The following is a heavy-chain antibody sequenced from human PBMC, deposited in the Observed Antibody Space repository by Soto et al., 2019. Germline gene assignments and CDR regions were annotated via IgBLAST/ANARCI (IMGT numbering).Heavy chain of an antibody. CDR1: GFTFSSYA. J-gene: IGHJ4*02. Sequence: VQLLESGGGLVQPGGSLRLSCAASGFTFSSYAMTWVRQAPGKGLEWVSVISGSGGSTYYADSVKGRFTISRDNSRNTLYLQMNSLTAEDTAVYYCARNQGQWLPPEDYWGQGTLVTVSS. D-gene: IGHD6-19*01. CDR3: ARNQGQWLPPEDY. CDR2: ISGSGGST. V-gene: IGHV3-23*01.